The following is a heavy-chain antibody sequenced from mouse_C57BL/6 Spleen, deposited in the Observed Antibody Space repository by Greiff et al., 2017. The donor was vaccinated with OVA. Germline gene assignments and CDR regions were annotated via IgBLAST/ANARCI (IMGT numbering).Heavy chain of an antibody. CDR1: GFNIKDDY. V-gene: IGHV14-4*01. J-gene: IGHJ1*03. CDR3: TTWVGRGGSSHWYFDV. D-gene: IGHD1-1*01. Sequence: SGAELVRPGASVKLSCTASGFNIKDDYMHWVKQRPEQGLEWIGWIDPENGDTEYASKFQGKATITADTSSNTAYLQLSSLTSEDTAVYYCTTWVGRGGSSHWYFDVWGTGTTVTVSS. CDR2: IDPENGDT.